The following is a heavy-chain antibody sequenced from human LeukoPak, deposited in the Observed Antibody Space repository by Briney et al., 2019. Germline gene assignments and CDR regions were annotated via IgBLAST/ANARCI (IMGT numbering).Heavy chain of an antibody. CDR3: ASSLGGSYFECYMDV. V-gene: IGHV3-20*04. D-gene: IGHD1-26*01. J-gene: IGHJ6*03. CDR1: GFTFDDYG. Sequence: GGSLRLSCAASGFTFDDYGMSWVRQAPGKGLEWVSGINWNGGSTGYADSVKGRFTISRDNAKNSLYLQMNSLRAEDTALYYCASSLGGSYFECYMDVWGKGTTVTVSS. CDR2: INWNGGST.